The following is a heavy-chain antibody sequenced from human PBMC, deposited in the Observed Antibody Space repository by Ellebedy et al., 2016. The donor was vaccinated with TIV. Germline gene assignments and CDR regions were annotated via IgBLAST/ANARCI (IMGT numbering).Heavy chain of an antibody. Sequence: SETLSLXCAVYGGSFSGYYSSWIRQPPGEGLEWIGYIYYSGSTNYNPSLKSRVTISVDTSKNQFSLKLSSVTAADTAVYYCAKGSRMGYCSSTSCYQGAFDIWGQGTMVTVSS. V-gene: IGHV4-59*12. CDR3: AKGSRMGYCSSTSCYQGAFDI. CDR2: IYYSGST. D-gene: IGHD2-2*01. CDR1: GGSFSGYY. J-gene: IGHJ3*02.